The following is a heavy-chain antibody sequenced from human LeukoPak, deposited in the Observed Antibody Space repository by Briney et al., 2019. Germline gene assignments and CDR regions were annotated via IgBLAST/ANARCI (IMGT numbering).Heavy chain of an antibody. CDR1: GFTFSNAW. V-gene: IGHV3-66*01. Sequence: GGSLRLSCAASGFTFSNAWMSWVRQAPGKGLEWVSVIYSGGGTYYSHSVKGRFTISRDNSKNTLYLQMNTLRVEDTAVYYCVRDEGFHGSGSNWGPGTLVTVSS. J-gene: IGHJ4*02. CDR2: IYSGGGT. D-gene: IGHD3-10*01. CDR3: VRDEGFHGSGSN.